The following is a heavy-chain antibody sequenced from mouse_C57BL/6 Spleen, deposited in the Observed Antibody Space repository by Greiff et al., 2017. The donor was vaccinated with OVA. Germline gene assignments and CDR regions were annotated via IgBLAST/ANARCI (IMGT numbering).Heavy chain of an antibody. V-gene: IGHV1-82*01. CDR1: GYAFSSSW. Sequence: QVQLKQSGPELVKPGASVKISCKASGYAFSSSWMNWVKQRPGKGLEWIGRIYPGDGDTNYNGKFKGKATLTADKSSSTAYMQLSSLTSEDSAVYFCARHGTYYSNSSYWYFDVWGTGTTVTVSS. CDR2: IYPGDGDT. CDR3: ARHGTYYSNSSYWYFDV. J-gene: IGHJ1*03. D-gene: IGHD2-5*01.